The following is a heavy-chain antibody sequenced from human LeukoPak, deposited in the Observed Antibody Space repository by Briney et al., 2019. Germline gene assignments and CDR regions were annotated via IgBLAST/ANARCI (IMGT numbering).Heavy chain of an antibody. CDR2: ISPSGNSI. CDR1: AFTFSSYT. J-gene: IGHJ4*02. Sequence: PGGSLRLSCAASAFTFSSYTMNWVRQAPGKGLEWVSSISPSGNSIWHADSVRGRFTISRDNAESSVSLQMNSLRAEDTAVYYCVRDFLGESGAGGCWGQGTLVTVSS. CDR3: VRDFLGESGAGGC. V-gene: IGHV3-21*01. D-gene: IGHD3-10*01.